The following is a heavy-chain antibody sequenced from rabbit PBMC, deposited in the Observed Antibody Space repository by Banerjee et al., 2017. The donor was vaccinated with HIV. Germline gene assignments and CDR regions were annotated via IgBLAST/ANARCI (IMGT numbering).Heavy chain of an antibody. J-gene: IGHJ4*01. CDR3: ARGLAGVIGWNFDL. Sequence: QEQLVESGGGLVKPEGSLTLSCTASGFSFSSGYYMYWVRQAPGKGLEWIACIYAGSSGSTYYASWAKGRFTISKTSSTTVTLQMTSLTAADTATYFCARGLAGVIGWNFDLWGPGTLVTVS. V-gene: IGHV1S45*01. D-gene: IGHD4-1*01. CDR2: IYAGSSGST. CDR1: GFSFSSGYY.